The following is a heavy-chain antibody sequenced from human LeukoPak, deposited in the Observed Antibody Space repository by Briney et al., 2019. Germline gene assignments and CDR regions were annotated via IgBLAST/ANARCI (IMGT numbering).Heavy chain of an antibody. CDR3: ARVKYDFWSGYAFDY. J-gene: IGHJ4*02. D-gene: IGHD3-3*01. V-gene: IGHV3-7*01. CDR2: IKQDGSEK. Sequence: GGSLRLSCAASGFTFSSYWMSWVRQAPGKGLEWVANIKQDGSEKYYVDSAKGRFTISRDNAKNSLYLQMNSLRAEDTAVYYCARVKYDFWSGYAFDYWGQGTLVTVSS. CDR1: GFTFSSYW.